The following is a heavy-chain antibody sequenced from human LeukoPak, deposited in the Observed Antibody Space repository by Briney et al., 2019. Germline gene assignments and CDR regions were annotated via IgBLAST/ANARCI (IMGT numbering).Heavy chain of an antibody. J-gene: IGHJ4*02. D-gene: IGHD6-19*01. CDR3: ARQPDDFSGWNNGQDFFDY. CDR1: GFTLSSHA. CDR2: ISSST. V-gene: IGHV3-23*01. Sequence: PGGSLRLSCAVSGFTLSSHAVSWVRQAPGKGLEWVSAISSSTYYADSVKGRFTISRDNSKNTLYLQMNSLRAEDTAVYYCARQPDDFSGWNNGQDFFDYWGQGTLVTVSS.